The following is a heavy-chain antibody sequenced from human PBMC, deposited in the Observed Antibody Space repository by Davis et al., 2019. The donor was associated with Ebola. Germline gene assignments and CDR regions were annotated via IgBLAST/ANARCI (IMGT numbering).Heavy chain of an antibody. CDR3: AKDVSYSSSRYYYYYGMDV. CDR2: ISAYNGNT. CDR1: GYTFTSYG. V-gene: IGHV1-18*01. Sequence: AASVKVSCKASGYTFTSYGISWVRQAPGQGLEWMGWISAYNGNTNYAQKLQGRVTMTTDTSTSTVYMELRSLRSDDTAVYYCAKDVSYSSSRYYYYYGMDVWGQGTTVTVSS. D-gene: IGHD6-6*01. J-gene: IGHJ6*02.